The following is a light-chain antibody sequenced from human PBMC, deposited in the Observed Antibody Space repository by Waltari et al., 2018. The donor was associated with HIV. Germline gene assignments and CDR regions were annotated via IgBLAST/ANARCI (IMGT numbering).Light chain of an antibody. V-gene: IGKV1-39*01. Sequence: DIQMTQSPSSLSASVGDRVPITCRASQSISSYLNWYQQKPGKDPKLLISAASSLQSGVPSRFSGSGSETDFTLTISSLQPEDFATYYCQQSYSTWTFGQGTKVEIK. CDR2: AAS. CDR1: QSISSY. J-gene: IGKJ1*01. CDR3: QQSYSTWT.